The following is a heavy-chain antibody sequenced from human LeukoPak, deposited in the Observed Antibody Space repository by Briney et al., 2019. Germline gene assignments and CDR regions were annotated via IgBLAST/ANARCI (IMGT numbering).Heavy chain of an antibody. CDR1: GFTFRNFW. D-gene: IGHD1-7*01. V-gene: IGHV3-7*01. Sequence: GGSLRLSCAASGFTFRNFWMSWVRQTPGKGLEWVANINNDEKEKYYVDSVKGRFTISRDNAKNILYLQMNSLTVEDTSIIYCARSGTAGSVDYWGQGTLVTVSS. CDR2: INNDEKEK. J-gene: IGHJ4*02. CDR3: ARSGTAGSVDY.